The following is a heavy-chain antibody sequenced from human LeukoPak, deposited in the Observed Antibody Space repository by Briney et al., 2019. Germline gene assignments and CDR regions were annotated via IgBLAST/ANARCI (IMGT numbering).Heavy chain of an antibody. CDR3: ARGGATNVDY. Sequence: GRSLRLSCAASRFTFSSYWMHWVRQAPGKGLVWVSRIISDGSSTSYADSVKGRFTISRDNAKNTLNLQINSLRAEDTAVYYCARGGATNVDYWGQGTLVTVSS. CDR1: RFTFSSYW. V-gene: IGHV3-74*01. D-gene: IGHD1-26*01. J-gene: IGHJ4*02. CDR2: IISDGSST.